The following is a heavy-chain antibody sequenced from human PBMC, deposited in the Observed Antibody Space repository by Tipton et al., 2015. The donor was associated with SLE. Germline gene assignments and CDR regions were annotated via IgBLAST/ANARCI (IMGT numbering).Heavy chain of an antibody. CDR3: ASGSYFSTTEYFQH. V-gene: IGHV1-69*09. CDR2: IIPILGIA. D-gene: IGHD3-10*01. Sequence: QLVQSGAEVKKPGSSVKVSCKTSGGSFSRYSISWVRQAPGQGLEWMGRIIPILGIANYAQKFQGRVTITADKSTSTAYMELSSLRSEDTAVYYCASGSYFSTTEYFQHWGQGTLVTVSS. CDR1: GGSFSRYS. J-gene: IGHJ1*01.